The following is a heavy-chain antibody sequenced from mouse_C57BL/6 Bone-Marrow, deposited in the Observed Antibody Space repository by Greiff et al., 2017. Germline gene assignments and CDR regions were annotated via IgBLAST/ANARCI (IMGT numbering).Heavy chain of an antibody. CDR3: AREGGYYYGSSWFAY. Sequence: QVQLQQPGAELVKPGASVKMSCKASGYTFTSYWITWVKQRPGQGLEWIGDISPGSGSTNYNEKFKSKATLTVDTSSSTAYMQLSSLTSEDSAVYYCAREGGYYYGSSWFAYWGQGTLVTVSA. CDR2: ISPGSGST. CDR1: GYTFTSYW. V-gene: IGHV1-55*01. D-gene: IGHD1-1*01. J-gene: IGHJ3*01.